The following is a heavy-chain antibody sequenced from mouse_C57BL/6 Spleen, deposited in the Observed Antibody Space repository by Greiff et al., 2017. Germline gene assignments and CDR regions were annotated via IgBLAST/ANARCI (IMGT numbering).Heavy chain of an antibody. J-gene: IGHJ2*01. CDR2: INPGSGGT. CDR3: ARRLTGTVDY. CDR1: GYAFTNYL. Sequence: VQLQQSGAELVRPGTSVKVSCKASGYAFTNYLIEWVKQRPGQGLEWIGVINPGSGGTNYNEKFKGKATLTADKSSSTAYMQLSSLTSEDSAVYFCARRLTGTVDYWGQGTTLTVSS. D-gene: IGHD4-1*01. V-gene: IGHV1-54*01.